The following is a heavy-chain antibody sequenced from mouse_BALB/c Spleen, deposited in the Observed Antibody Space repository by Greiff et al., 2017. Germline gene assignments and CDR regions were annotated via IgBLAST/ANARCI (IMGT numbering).Heavy chain of an antibody. Sequence: EVQLVESGGDLVKPGGSLKLSCAASGFTFSSYGMSWVRQTPDKRLEWVATISSGGSYTYYPDSVKGRFTISRDNAKNTLYLQMSSLKSEDTAMYYCARQDYGYGAMDYWGQGTSVTVSS. D-gene: IGHD1-2*01. CDR2: ISSGGSYT. V-gene: IGHV5-6*01. J-gene: IGHJ4*01. CDR1: GFTFSSYG. CDR3: ARQDYGYGAMDY.